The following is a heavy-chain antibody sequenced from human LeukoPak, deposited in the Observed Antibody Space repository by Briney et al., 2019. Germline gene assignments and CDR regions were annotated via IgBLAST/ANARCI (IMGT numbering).Heavy chain of an antibody. CDR1: GGSISSGGYY. CDR3: ARLGGYCSSTSCYTGWFDP. J-gene: IGHJ5*02. V-gene: IGHV4-31*03. D-gene: IGHD2-2*02. CDR2: IYYSGST. Sequence: SQTLSLTCTVSGGSISSGGYYWSWIRQHPGKGREWIGYIYYSGSTYYNPSLKSRVTISVDTSKNQFSLKLSSVTAADTAVYYCARLGGYCSSTSCYTGWFDPWGQGTLVTVSS.